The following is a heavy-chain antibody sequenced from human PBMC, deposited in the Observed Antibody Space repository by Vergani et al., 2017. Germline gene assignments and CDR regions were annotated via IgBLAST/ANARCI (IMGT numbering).Heavy chain of an antibody. D-gene: IGHD3-3*01. CDR2: ISSSSSYI. V-gene: IGHV3-21*04. J-gene: IGHJ2*01. Sequence: VELLESGGGLAQPGGSLRVSCSASGFRVTTYYMSWVRQAPGKGLEWVSSISSSSSYIYYADSVKGRFTISRDNAKNSLYLQMNSLRAEDTALYYCAKDHYDFWSGYPNLSPFDLWGRGTLVTVSS. CDR3: AKDHYDFWSGYPNLSPFDL. CDR1: GFRVTTYY.